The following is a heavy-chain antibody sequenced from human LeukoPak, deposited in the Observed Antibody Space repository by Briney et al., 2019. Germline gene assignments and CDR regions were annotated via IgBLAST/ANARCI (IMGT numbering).Heavy chain of an antibody. V-gene: IGHV7-4-1*02. D-gene: IGHD4-17*01. J-gene: IGHJ5*02. Sequence: ASVKVSCKASGYTFTSYAMNWVRQAPGQGLEWMGWINTNTGNPTYAQGFTGRFVFSLDTSVSTAYLQISSLKAEDTAVYYCARDPAMVTRVGWFDPWGQGTLVTVSS. CDR3: ARDPAMVTRVGWFDP. CDR1: GYTFTSYA. CDR2: INTNTGNP.